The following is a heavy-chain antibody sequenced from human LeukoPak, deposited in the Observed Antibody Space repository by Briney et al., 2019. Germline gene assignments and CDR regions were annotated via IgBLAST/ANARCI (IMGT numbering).Heavy chain of an antibody. J-gene: IGHJ4*02. Sequence: ASVKVSCKASGYTFTGYYMHWVRQAPGQGLEWMGWINPNSGGTNYAQKFQGRVTMTRDTSISTAYMELSRLRSDDTAVYYCARADLRVVIVATSLDYWGQGTLVTVSS. CDR1: GYTFTGYY. CDR3: ARADLRVVIVATSLDY. V-gene: IGHV1-2*02. CDR2: INPNSGGT. D-gene: IGHD5-12*01.